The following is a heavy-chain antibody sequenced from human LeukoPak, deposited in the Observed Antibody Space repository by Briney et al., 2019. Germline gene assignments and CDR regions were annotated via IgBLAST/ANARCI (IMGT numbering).Heavy chain of an antibody. J-gene: IGHJ4*02. D-gene: IGHD7-27*01. V-gene: IGHV1-46*01. CDR3: ARVQTGDEELDY. Sequence: ASVKVSCKASGYTFTSYNMHWVRQAPGQGLEWMGIIKPSGGSTTYAQKFQGRVTMTRDMSTSTLYMELSSLRSEDTAVYYCARVQTGDEELDYWGQGTLVTVSS. CDR1: GYTFTSYN. CDR2: IKPSGGST.